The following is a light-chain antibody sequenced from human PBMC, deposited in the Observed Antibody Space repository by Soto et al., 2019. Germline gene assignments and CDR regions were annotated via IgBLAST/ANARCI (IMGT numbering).Light chain of an antibody. J-gene: IGLJ2*01. CDR3: SSYTSSSTLL. Sequence: QSALTQPPSMSGSPGQSVTISCTGTSNDVGTYNRVSWYQEPPGTAPKLMIYEVNNRPSGVPDRFSGSKSGNTASLTISGLQAEDEADYYCSSYTSSSTLLFGGGTQLTVL. CDR2: EVN. CDR1: SNDVGTYNR. V-gene: IGLV2-18*02.